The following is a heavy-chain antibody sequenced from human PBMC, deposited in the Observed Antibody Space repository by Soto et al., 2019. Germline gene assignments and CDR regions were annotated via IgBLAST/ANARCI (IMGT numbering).Heavy chain of an antibody. V-gene: IGHV4-59*12. CDR3: ARLVGVRGLKNWFDP. Sequence: PSETLSLTCTVSGGSISNYYWTWIRQPPGKGLEWIGYIYYTGSTKYNPSLKSRVTISIDTSRNQFSLKLSSVTAADTAVYYCARLVGVRGLKNWFDPWGQGTLVTVS. D-gene: IGHD3-10*01. J-gene: IGHJ5*02. CDR2: IYYTGST. CDR1: GGSISNYY.